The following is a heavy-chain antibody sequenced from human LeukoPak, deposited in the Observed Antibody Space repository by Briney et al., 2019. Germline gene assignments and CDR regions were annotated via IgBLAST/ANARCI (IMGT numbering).Heavy chain of an antibody. V-gene: IGHV3-30*18. CDR3: AKDRIRLKAVYYFDY. D-gene: IGHD6-19*01. Sequence: GGSLRLSCAASGFTFSSYGMHWVRQAPGKGLEWVAVISYDGSNKYYADSVKGRFTISRDNSKNTLYLQMNSLRAEDTAVYYCAKDRIRLKAVYYFDYWGQGTLVTVSS. CDR1: GFTFSSYG. CDR2: ISYDGSNK. J-gene: IGHJ4*02.